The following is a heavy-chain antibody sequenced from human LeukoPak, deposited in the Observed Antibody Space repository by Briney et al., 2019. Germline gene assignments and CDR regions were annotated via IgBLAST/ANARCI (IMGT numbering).Heavy chain of an antibody. J-gene: IGHJ4*02. CDR3: ARGREMATTPFDY. D-gene: IGHD5-24*01. Sequence: SETLSLTCTVSDGAIAGYSWSWIRQPPGKGLEWIGYIYYSGDTNYNPSLQSRVTVSVDTSKNQFSLKLSSVTAADTAVYYCARGREMATTPFDYWGQGTLVTVSS. CDR2: IYYSGDT. CDR1: DGAIAGYS. V-gene: IGHV4-59*12.